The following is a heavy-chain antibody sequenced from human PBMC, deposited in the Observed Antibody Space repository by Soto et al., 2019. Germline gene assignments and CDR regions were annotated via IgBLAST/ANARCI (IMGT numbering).Heavy chain of an antibody. D-gene: IGHD2-2*01. CDR2: INAGNGNT. J-gene: IGHJ6*02. CDR3: PSASGVVPAATPLDYYYSGMDV. V-gene: IGHV1-3*01. Sequence: GASVKVCCKASGCTFTSYAMHWVRQAPGQRLEWMGWINAGNGNTKYSQKFQGRVTITRDTSASTAYMELSSLRSEDTAVYYCPSASGVVPAATPLDYYYSGMDVWGQGTTVTVSS. CDR1: GCTFTSYA.